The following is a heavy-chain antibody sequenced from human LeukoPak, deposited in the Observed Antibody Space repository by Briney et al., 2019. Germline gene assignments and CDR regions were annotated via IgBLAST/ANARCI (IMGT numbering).Heavy chain of an antibody. CDR3: ARDSDYIRGDSSGWPDAFDI. CDR1: GGSISSYY. J-gene: IGHJ3*02. Sequence: SETLSLTCTVSGGSISSYYWSWIRQPPGKGLEWIGYIYYSGSTNHNPSLKSRVTISVDTSKNQFSLKLSSVTAADTAVYYCARDSDYIRGDSSGWPDAFDIWGQGTMVTVSS. CDR2: IYYSGST. V-gene: IGHV4-59*01. D-gene: IGHD6-19*01.